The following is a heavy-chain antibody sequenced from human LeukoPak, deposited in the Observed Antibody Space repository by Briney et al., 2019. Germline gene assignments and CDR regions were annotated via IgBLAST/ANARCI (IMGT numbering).Heavy chain of an antibody. D-gene: IGHD3-10*01. CDR2: ISGSGGST. J-gene: IGHJ6*03. CDR1: GFTFSSYA. Sequence: PGGSLRLSCAASGFTFSSYAMSWVRQAPGKGLEWVSAISGSGGSTYYADSVKGRFTISRDNSKNTLYLQMNSLRAEDTAVYYCAKGELWFGESDYYMDVWGKGTTVTVSS. V-gene: IGHV3-23*01. CDR3: AKGELWFGESDYYMDV.